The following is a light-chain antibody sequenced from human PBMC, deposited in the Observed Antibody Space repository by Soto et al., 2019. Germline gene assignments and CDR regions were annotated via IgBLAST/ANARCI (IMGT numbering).Light chain of an antibody. CDR3: EQHGKT. CDR2: GAS. CDR1: QSLSNSE. J-gene: IGKJ1*01. V-gene: IGKV3-20*01. Sequence: SPLTXCLPPPNRAPLTCRDSQSLSNSELAWYQQKNXQXXRLLIYGASRRDNGLPDRFSGSGSGTEFTRTISRLEHEDSAVYYGEQHGKTFGQGTKVDI.